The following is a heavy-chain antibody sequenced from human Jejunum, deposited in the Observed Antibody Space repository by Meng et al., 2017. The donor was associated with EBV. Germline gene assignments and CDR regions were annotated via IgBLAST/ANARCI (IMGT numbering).Heavy chain of an antibody. CDR3: ARASLERLLEH. J-gene: IGHJ1*01. CDR1: SDSISNSNW. V-gene: IGHV4-4*02. Sequence: QVQLQESGPGLVKPSGTLSLTCTVSSDSISNSNWWSWVRQPPGKGLEWIGEVYHSGNTYYNPSLESRVTISIDTSKSQFSLSLNSVTAADTAVYYCARASLERLLEHWDQGPRVTVYS. CDR2: VYHSGNT. D-gene: IGHD1-1*01.